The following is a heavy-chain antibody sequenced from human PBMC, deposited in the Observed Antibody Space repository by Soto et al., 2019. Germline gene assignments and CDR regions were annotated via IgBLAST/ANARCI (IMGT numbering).Heavy chain of an antibody. Sequence: SVKVSCKASGGTFSNYGINWVRQAPGQGLEWMGGVIPLFGAANYAQKFQGRVTITADASTSMVYMQLSSLRSEDTAVYYCAREQHDPYDASGYYFNWFDPWRQGTLVTVS. CDR2: VIPLFGAA. CDR1: GGTFSNYG. D-gene: IGHD3-22*01. J-gene: IGHJ5*02. CDR3: AREQHDPYDASGYYFNWFDP. V-gene: IGHV1-69*13.